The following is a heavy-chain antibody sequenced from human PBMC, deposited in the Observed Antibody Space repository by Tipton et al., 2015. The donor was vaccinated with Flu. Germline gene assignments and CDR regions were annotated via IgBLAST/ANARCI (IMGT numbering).Heavy chain of an antibody. Sequence: TLSLTCAVSGYSIRSSNYYWGWIRQPPGKGLEWIGNIFHSGNSYHNPSLKSRVTMSIETSKNQFSLKLSSVTAADTAVYYCARRDYSNYVSEPKNWFDSWGQGALVIVPS. J-gene: IGHJ5*01. CDR1: GYSIRSSNYY. D-gene: IGHD4-11*01. CDR2: IFHSGNS. V-gene: IGHV4-38-2*01. CDR3: ARRDYSNYVSEPKNWFDS.